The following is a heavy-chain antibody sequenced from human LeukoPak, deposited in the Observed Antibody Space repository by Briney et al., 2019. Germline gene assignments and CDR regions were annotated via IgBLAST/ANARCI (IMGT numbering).Heavy chain of an antibody. Sequence: SETLSPTCAVYGGSFSGYYWSWIRQPPGKGLEWIGEINHSGSTNYNPSLKSRVTISVDTSKNQFSLKLSSVTAADTALFYCARSISAAALDFWGQGTLVIVSS. CDR2: INHSGST. D-gene: IGHD2-15*01. V-gene: IGHV4-34*01. CDR3: ARSISAAALDF. J-gene: IGHJ4*02. CDR1: GGSFSGYY.